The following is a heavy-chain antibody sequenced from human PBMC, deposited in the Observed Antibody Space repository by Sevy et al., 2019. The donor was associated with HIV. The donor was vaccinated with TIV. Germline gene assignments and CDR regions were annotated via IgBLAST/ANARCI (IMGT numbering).Heavy chain of an antibody. J-gene: IGHJ6*02. CDR2: IRYDGSNK. CDR3: AKADRRGDILTGYTNPYYYGMDV. CDR1: GFTFSSYG. D-gene: IGHD3-9*01. V-gene: IGHV3-30*02. Sequence: GGSLRLSCAASGFTFSSYGMHWVRQAPGKGLEWVAFIRYDGSNKYYADSVKGRFTISRDNSKNTLYLQMNSLRAEDTAVYYRAKADRRGDILTGYTNPYYYGMDVWGQGTTVTVSS.